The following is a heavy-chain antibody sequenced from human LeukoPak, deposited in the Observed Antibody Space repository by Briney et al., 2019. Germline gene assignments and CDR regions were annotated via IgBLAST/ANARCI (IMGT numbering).Heavy chain of an antibody. D-gene: IGHD6-13*01. CDR1: GGTFSSYA. J-gene: IGHJ4*02. V-gene: IGHV1-69*13. CDR3: ARDLRAAGYSSSWYPPGY. Sequence: SVKVSCKASGGTFSSYAISWVRQAPGQGLEWMGGIITIFGTANYAQKFQGGVTITADESTSTAYMELSSLRSEDTAVYYCARDLRAAGYSSSWYPPGYWGQGTLVTVSS. CDR2: IITIFGTA.